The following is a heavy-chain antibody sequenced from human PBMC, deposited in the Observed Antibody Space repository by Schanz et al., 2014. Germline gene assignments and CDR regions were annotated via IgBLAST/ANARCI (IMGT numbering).Heavy chain of an antibody. CDR1: GFGFSSYS. CDR3: AKDISDSSGREDS. J-gene: IGHJ4*02. CDR2: IWYDGSNK. Sequence: VPLVESGGGLIQPGGSLRLSCAASGFGFSSYSMNWVRQAPGKGLEWVAVIWYDGSNKYYADSVKGRFTISRDNSKNTLVLQVNSLRTEDTSVYYCAKDISDSSGREDSWGQGTLVTVSS. D-gene: IGHD3-22*01. V-gene: IGHV3-33*06.